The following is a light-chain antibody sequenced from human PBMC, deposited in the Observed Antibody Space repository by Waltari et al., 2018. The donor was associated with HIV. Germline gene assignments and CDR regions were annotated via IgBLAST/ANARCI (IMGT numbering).Light chain of an antibody. J-gene: IGLJ1*01. V-gene: IGLV3-21*01. Sequence: SYVLTQPPSITVAPGTTAKLTCGGTNIGNRDVPWYQQKPGQAPILVIYDDDDRPSGIPERFSGSNSDNTATLTINRVEVGDEADYYCQVWDSGSDHVFGSGTTVTVL. CDR1: NIGNRD. CDR2: DDD. CDR3: QVWDSGSDHV.